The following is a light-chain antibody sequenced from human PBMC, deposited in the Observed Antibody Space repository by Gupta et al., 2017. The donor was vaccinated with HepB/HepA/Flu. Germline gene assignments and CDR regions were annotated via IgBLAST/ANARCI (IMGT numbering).Light chain of an antibody. CDR3: SSYTTSSTVI. V-gene: IGLV2-14*03. J-gene: IGLJ2*01. Sequence: QSALTQPASVSGSPGQSITISCTGTSSDVGRYNYVSWYQHHPGKAPKLLISDVTNRPSGVSNRFSGSKSDNTASLTISGLQAEDEADYYCSSYTTSSTVIFGGGTKLTVL. CDR1: SSDVGRYNY. CDR2: DVT.